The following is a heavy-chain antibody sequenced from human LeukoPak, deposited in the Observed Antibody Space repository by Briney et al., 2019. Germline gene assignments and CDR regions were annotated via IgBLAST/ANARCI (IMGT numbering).Heavy chain of an antibody. CDR3: ARARPVADVNWFDP. J-gene: IGHJ5*02. CDR1: GFTFNTYA. Sequence: GGSLRLSCAASGFTFNTYAMNWVRQAPGKGMEWVSYISSSSSTIYYADSVKGRFTLSRYNAKNSLYLQMNSLTDEDTALYYCARARPVADVNWFDPWGQGTLVTVSS. CDR2: ISSSSSTI. D-gene: IGHD6-19*01. V-gene: IGHV3-48*02.